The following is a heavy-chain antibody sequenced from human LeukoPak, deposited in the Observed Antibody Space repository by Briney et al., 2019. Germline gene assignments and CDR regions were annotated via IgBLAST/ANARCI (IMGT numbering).Heavy chain of an antibody. V-gene: IGHV3-53*01. Sequence: GGSLRLSCAASGFTVSSSYMYWVRQAPGKGLEWVSFFYRGDSTYYAESVRGRFTISRDNSKNTLYLLMNSLIPEDTAVYYCAREVVSCPSYFDSWGQGTLVTVSS. CDR2: FYRGDST. CDR1: GFTVSSSY. J-gene: IGHJ4*02. CDR3: AREVVSCPSYFDS. D-gene: IGHD2-15*01.